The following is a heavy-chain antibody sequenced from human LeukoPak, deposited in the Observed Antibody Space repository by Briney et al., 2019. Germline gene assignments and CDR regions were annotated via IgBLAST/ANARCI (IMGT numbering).Heavy chain of an antibody. V-gene: IGHV3-53*01. D-gene: IGHD1-1*01. J-gene: IGHJ4*02. CDR1: GFTVSSHY. Sequence: GGSLRLSCSASGFTVSSHYISWVRQAPGQGLEWVSLLYTDGTTKYADSAKGRFTISRDDSKNTLYLQMNSLRAEDTAVYYCARGGTFYWNPRYWGQGTLVTVSS. CDR3: ARGGTFYWNPRY. CDR2: LYTDGTT.